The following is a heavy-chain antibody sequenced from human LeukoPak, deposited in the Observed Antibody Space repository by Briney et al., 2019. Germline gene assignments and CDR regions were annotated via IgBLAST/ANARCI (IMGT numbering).Heavy chain of an antibody. CDR3: AREGAYRTSSPAGY. CDR1: GFTISSYW. J-gene: IGHJ4*02. V-gene: IGHV3-7*01. CDR2: INQDGSEK. D-gene: IGHD6-6*01. Sequence: GGSLRLSCAASGFTISSYWMSWVRQAPGKGLEWVANINQDGSEKYFVDSVKGRFTISRDNAKNSLYLQMNSLRAEDTAVYYCAREGAYRTSSPAGYWGQGTLVTVPS.